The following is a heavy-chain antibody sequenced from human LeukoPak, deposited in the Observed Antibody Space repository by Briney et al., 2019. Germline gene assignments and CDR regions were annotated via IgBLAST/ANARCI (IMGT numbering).Heavy chain of an antibody. V-gene: IGHV3-7*01. J-gene: IGHJ3*02. CDR3: ARGRYSGSYRIRAFDI. Sequence: GGSLRLSCAASGFTFSSYSMNWVRQAPGKGLEWVANINQDGSEKYYVDSVKGRFTISRDNAKNSLYLQMNSLRAEDTAVYFCARGRYSGSYRIRAFDIWGQGTMVAVSS. CDR2: INQDGSEK. D-gene: IGHD1-26*01. CDR1: GFTFSSYS.